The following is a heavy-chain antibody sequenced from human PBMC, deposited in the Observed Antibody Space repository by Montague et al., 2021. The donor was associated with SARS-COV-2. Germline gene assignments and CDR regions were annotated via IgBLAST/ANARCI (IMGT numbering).Heavy chain of an antibody. CDR2: INQSGST. D-gene: IGHD3-10*01. J-gene: IGHJ6*02. CDR3: ARYRRRFAEIYDTYYDYGLNV. CDR1: GGSFGVHY. V-gene: IGHV4-34*01. Sequence: SETLSLTCAVYGGSFGVHYWTWIRQPPGKGLEWIGQINQSGSTKYNPSLKSRVTISIDTSKNQFSLKMTSMTAADTGVYYCARYRRRFAEIYDTYYDYGLNVWGQGTTVTVFS.